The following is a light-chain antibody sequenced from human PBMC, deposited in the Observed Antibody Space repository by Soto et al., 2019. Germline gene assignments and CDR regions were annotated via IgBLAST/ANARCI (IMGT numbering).Light chain of an antibody. V-gene: IGKV3-11*01. Sequence: EIVLTQSPATLSLSPGDRATLSCRASQSVSSSLTWYQQKPGQAPRLLIYDASNRATGIPARFSGSGSGTDVTLTISSLESEDFALYYCQHRSDWPLTFGPGTKVEIK. CDR2: DAS. CDR1: QSVSSS. J-gene: IGKJ3*01. CDR3: QHRSDWPLT.